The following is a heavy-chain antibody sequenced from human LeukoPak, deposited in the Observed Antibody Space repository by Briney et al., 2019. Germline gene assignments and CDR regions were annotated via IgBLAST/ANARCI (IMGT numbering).Heavy chain of an antibody. D-gene: IGHD6-19*01. V-gene: IGHV3-9*01. CDR2: ISWNSGSI. J-gene: IGHJ4*02. CDR1: GFTFDDYA. Sequence: PGGSLRLSCAASGFTFDDYAMHWVRQAPGKGLEWVSGISWNSGSIGYADSVKGRFTISRDNAKNSLYLQMNSLRAEDTALYYCAKIGLRTVAGAFDYWGQGTLVTVSS. CDR3: AKIGLRTVAGAFDY.